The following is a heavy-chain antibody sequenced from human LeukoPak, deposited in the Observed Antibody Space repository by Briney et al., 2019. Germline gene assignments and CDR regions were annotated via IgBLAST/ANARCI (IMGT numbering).Heavy chain of an antibody. D-gene: IGHD3-3*01. Sequence: SETLSLTCAVYGGSFSGYYWSWIRQPPGKGLEWIGEINHSGSTNYNPSLKSRVTISVDTSKNQFSLKLSSVTAADTAVYYCVRGPDFWSGRNWFDPWGQGTLVTVSS. CDR1: GGSFSGYY. J-gene: IGHJ5*02. CDR2: INHSGST. CDR3: VRGPDFWSGRNWFDP. V-gene: IGHV4-34*01.